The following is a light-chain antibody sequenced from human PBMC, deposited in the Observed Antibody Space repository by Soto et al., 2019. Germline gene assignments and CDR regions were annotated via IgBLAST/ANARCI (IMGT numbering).Light chain of an antibody. CDR1: NRDVGGYNY. Sequence: QSALAQPASVSGSPGQSITISCAGTNRDVGGYNYVSWYQQYPGKAPKLIIYEVTYRPSGVSNRFSGSKSGNTASLTISGLQAEDDADYYCSSYSSSSALDVIFGGGTKVTVL. CDR2: EVT. V-gene: IGLV2-14*01. J-gene: IGLJ2*01. CDR3: SSYSSSSALDVI.